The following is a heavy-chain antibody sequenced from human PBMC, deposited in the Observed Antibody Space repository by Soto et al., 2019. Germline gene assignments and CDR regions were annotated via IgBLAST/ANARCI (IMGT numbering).Heavy chain of an antibody. V-gene: IGHV4-39*01. CDR2: FHYSENT. CDR3: ARQTTIIMPRGVVITYGGPFDP. D-gene: IGHD3-10*01. CDR1: GGSISSGPYC. Sequence: SETLSLTCTVSGGSISSGPYCRGLIRQPPGEGPAWIGTFHYSENTYYNPSLESRVTISVDTSKNQFSLKVTSVPVADTAVYYCARQTTIIMPRGVVITYGGPFDPWGQGTLVTVSS. J-gene: IGHJ5*02.